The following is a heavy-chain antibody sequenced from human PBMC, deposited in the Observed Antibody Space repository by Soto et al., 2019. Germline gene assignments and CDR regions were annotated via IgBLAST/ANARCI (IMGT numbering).Heavy chain of an antibody. CDR2: INHSGST. Sequence: SETLSLTCAVYGGSFSGYYWTWIRQPPGTGLEWIGEINHSGSTNYNPSLRSRVTVSVDTSKHQFSLKLSSVTAADTAMYYCARAREPVAASLCYYGMDVWGKVNRVTVCS. J-gene: IGHJ6*04. CDR1: GGSFSGYY. D-gene: IGHD2-15*01. CDR3: ARAREPVAASLCYYGMDV. V-gene: IGHV4-34*01.